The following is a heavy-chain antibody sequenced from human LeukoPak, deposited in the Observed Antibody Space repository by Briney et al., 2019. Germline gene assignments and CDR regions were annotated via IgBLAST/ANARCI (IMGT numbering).Heavy chain of an antibody. CDR2: VSGSGGIT. CDR1: GFTFSSYA. D-gene: IGHD2-21*02. V-gene: IGHV3-23*01. J-gene: IGHJ4*02. CDR3: AKGVASCGGDCYSSN. Sequence: GGSLRLSCAASGFTFSSYAMSWVRQAPGKGLEWVSGVSGSGGITYYADSVKGRFTISRDNPKNTLYLQMNSLRAEDAAVYYCAKGVASCGGDCYSSNWGQGTLVTVSS.